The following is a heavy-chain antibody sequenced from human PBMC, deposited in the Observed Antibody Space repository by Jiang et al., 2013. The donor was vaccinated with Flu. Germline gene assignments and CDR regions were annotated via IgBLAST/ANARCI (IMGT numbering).Heavy chain of an antibody. D-gene: IGHD3-22*01. CDR1: GFTFSSYA. V-gene: IGHV3-23*04. CDR2: IGGSGGST. J-gene: IGHJ6*02. CDR3: AKEGLHESSGYPRGYYGMDV. Sequence: VQLVESGGGLVRPGGSLRLSCAASGFTFSSYAMSWVRQAPGKGLEWVSGIGGSGGSTYYADSVKGRFTISRDNSKNTLYLQMNSLRAEDTAVYYCAKEGLHESSGYPRGYYGMDVWGQGTTVTSP.